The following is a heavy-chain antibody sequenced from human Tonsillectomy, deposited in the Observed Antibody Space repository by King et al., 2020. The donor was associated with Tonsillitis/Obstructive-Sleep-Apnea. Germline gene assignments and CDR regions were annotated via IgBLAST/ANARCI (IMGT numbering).Heavy chain of an antibody. CDR1: GFTFSSYG. Sequence: VQLVESGGGVVQPGRSLRLSCAASGFTFSSYGMHWVRQAPGKGLEWVAVISYDGSNKYYADSVKGRFTISRDNSKNTLYLQMNSLRAEDTAVYYCAKDFGEWELLHDYWGQGTLGTVSS. V-gene: IGHV3-30*18. CDR3: AKDFGEWELLHDY. J-gene: IGHJ4*02. D-gene: IGHD1-26*01. CDR2: ISYDGSNK.